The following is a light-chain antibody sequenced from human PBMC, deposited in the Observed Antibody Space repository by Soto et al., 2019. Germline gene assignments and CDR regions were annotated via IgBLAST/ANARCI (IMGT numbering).Light chain of an antibody. CDR3: SSFVGSPVV. CDR2: EVS. J-gene: IGLJ2*01. V-gene: IGLV2-8*01. Sequence: QSAPTQPPSASGSPGQSVTIPCTGTSSDVGDYNYVSWYQQHPGKVPKLLIYEVSKRPSGVPDRFSGPKSGNTASLTVSGLQAEDEADYYCSSFVGSPVVFGGGTKVTVL. CDR1: SSDVGDYNY.